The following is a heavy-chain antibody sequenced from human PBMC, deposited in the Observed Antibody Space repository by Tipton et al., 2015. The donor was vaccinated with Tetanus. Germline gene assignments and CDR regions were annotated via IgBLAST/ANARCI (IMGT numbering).Heavy chain of an antibody. D-gene: IGHD2-21*01. CDR2: IYYTGST. Sequence: TLSLTCTVSGGSISTRNYFWGWIRQAPGKGLEWIGYIYYTGSTNYNPSLKSGVTISLDTSKNQFSLKLTSVSAADTAVYYCARLTGHSMDVVDYYYFGMDVWGQGTKVTVSS. CDR3: ARLTGHSMDVVDYYYFGMDV. CDR1: GGSISTRNYF. V-gene: IGHV4-61*05. J-gene: IGHJ6*02.